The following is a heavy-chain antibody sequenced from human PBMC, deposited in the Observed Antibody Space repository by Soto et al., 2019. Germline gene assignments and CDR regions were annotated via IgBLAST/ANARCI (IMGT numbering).Heavy chain of an antibody. J-gene: IGHJ4*02. CDR2: IYSSGST. Sequence: SETLSLTCTVSGGSISGYYWSWIRQPPGKGLEWIGYIYSSGSTNYNPSLQSRVTISVDTSKNQFSLKLSSVTAADTAVYYCARLACSSTRCLTYFDYWGQGALVTVSS. V-gene: IGHV4-59*08. D-gene: IGHD2-2*01. CDR1: GGSISGYY. CDR3: ARLACSSTRCLTYFDY.